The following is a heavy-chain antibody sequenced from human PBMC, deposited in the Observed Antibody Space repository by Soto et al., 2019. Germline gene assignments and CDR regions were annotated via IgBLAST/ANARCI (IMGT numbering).Heavy chain of an antibody. CDR3: ARDLYYIEAAGNYYGMDV. CDR1: GFTFSSYG. CDR2: IWYDGSNK. J-gene: IGHJ6*02. Sequence: QVQLVESGGGVVQPGRSLRLSCAASGFTFSSYGMHWVRQAPGKGLEWVAVIWYDGSNKYYADSVKGRFTISRDNSKNTLYLQMNSLRAEDTAVYYCARDLYYIEAAGNYYGMDVWGQGPTVTVSS. V-gene: IGHV3-33*01. D-gene: IGHD6-13*01.